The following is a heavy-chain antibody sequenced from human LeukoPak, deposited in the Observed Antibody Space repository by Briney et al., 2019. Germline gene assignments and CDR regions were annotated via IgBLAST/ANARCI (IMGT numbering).Heavy chain of an antibody. CDR2: ISSNGVTT. J-gene: IGHJ4*02. CDR3: VTRRTTVVTPGY. CDR1: GLTFSSYA. D-gene: IGHD4-23*01. Sequence: GGSLRLSCSASGLTFSSYALNWVRQAPGKGLEYVSAISSNGVTTYYADSVKGRFTISRDNSKNTLYLQMSSLRVEDTAVYYCVTRRTTVVTPGYWGQGTLVTVSS. V-gene: IGHV3-64D*09.